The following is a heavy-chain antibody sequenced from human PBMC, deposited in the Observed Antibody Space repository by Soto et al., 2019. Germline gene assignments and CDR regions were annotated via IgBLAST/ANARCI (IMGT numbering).Heavy chain of an antibody. V-gene: IGHV1-18*01. Sequence: ASVKVSCKASGGTFSSYGISWVRQAPGQGLEWMGWISAYNGNTNYAQKLQGRVTMTTDTSTSTAYTELRSLRSDDTAVYYCARDREMASHAEGAFDIWGQGTMVTVSS. CDR2: ISAYNGNT. CDR3: ARDREMASHAEGAFDI. J-gene: IGHJ3*02. CDR1: GGTFSSYG. D-gene: IGHD5-12*01.